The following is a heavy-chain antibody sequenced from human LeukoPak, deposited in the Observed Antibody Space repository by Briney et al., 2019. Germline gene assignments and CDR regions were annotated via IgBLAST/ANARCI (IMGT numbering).Heavy chain of an antibody. Sequence: GGSLRLSCAVSGFTFSYYAMNWVRQAPGKGLEWVSNISLSDNSASYADSVKGRFTISRDNSKNTLYLQMNSLRAEDTAVYYCAGYIAAPFDYWGQGTLVTVSS. CDR1: GFTFSYYA. CDR2: ISLSDNSA. D-gene: IGHD6-13*01. CDR3: AGYIAAPFDY. J-gene: IGHJ4*02. V-gene: IGHV3-23*01.